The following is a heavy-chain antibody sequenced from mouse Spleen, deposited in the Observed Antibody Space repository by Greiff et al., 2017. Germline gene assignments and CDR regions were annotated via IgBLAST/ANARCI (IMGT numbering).Heavy chain of an antibody. D-gene: IGHD1-1*02. CDR3: ARRYDGSYGFAY. CDR1: GYTFTSYW. Sequence: QVQLQQPGAELVKPGASVKMSCKASGYTFTSYWITWVKQRPGQGLEWIGDIYPGSGSTNYNEKFKSKATLTVDTSSSTAYMQLSSLTSEDSAVYYCARRYDGSYGFAYWGQGTLVTVSA. J-gene: IGHJ3*01. V-gene: IGHV1-55*01. CDR2: IYPGSGST.